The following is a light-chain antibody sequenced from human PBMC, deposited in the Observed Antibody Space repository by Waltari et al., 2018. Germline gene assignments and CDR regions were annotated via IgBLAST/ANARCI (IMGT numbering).Light chain of an antibody. CDR2: GAS. J-gene: IGKJ5*01. CDR3: QQYNRWPPIT. Sequence: LMTQSPATLSVSPGERATLSCRASQSISDNLAWYQQKRGQAPRLLIYGASTRATGIPARFTGSGSGTDFTLTISSLQSEDSAVYYCQQYNRWPPITFGQGTRLEI. CDR1: QSISDN. V-gene: IGKV3-15*01.